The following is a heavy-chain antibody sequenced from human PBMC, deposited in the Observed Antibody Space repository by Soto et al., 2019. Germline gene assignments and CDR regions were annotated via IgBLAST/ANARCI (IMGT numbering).Heavy chain of an antibody. V-gene: IGHV1-2*04. CDR2: INPNSGGT. Sequence: ASVEVCCKASGYTFTGYYMHWVRQATGQGLEWMGWINPNSGGTNYAQKFQGWVTMTRDTSISTAYMELSRLRSDDTAVYYCARGRSYYTYNWFDPWGQGTLVTVSS. CDR3: ARGRSYYTYNWFDP. J-gene: IGHJ5*02. CDR1: GYTFTGYY. D-gene: IGHD3-10*01.